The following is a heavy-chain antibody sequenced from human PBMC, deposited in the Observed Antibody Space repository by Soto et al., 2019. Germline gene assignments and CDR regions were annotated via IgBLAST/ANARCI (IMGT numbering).Heavy chain of an antibody. D-gene: IGHD2-2*02. CDR2: IYYSGST. V-gene: IGHV4-39*01. J-gene: IGHJ3*02. CDR3: VGPGTPPAIVVVPAAILYAFDI. CDR1: GGSISSSSYY. Sequence: QLQLQESGPGLVKPSETLSLTCTVSGGSISSSSYYWGWIRQPPGKGLEWIGSIYYSGSTYYNPSLKSRVTISVDTSNNQFSLKLSSVTAADTAVYYCVGPGTPPAIVVVPAAILYAFDIWGQGTMVTVSS.